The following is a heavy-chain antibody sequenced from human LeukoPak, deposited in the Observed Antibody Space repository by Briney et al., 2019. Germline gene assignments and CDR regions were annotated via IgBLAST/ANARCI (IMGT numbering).Heavy chain of an antibody. CDR2: ISWDGGST. J-gene: IGHJ6*03. Sequence: PGGSLRLSCAASGFTFDDYAMHWVRQAPGKGLEWVSLISWDGGSTYYADSVKGRFTISTDNSKNTLYLQMNSLRAEHTAVYYCAKYWGNYYYYYYMDVWGKGTTVTVSS. D-gene: IGHD7-27*01. CDR3: AKYWGNYYYYYYMDV. V-gene: IGHV3-43D*03. CDR1: GFTFDDYA.